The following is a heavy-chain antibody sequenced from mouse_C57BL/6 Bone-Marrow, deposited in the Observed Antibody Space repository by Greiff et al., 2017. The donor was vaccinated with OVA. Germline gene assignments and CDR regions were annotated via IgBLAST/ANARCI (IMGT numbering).Heavy chain of an antibody. CDR2: IDPSDSYT. D-gene: IGHD1-1*01. CDR3: AREDYGSSFWYFDV. V-gene: IGHV1-50*01. CDR1: GYTFTSYW. J-gene: IGHJ1*03. Sequence: QVQLQQPGAELVKPGASVKLSCKASGYTFTSYWMQWVKQRPGQGLEWIGEIDPSDSYTNYNQKFKGKATLTVDTSSSTANMQLSSQTSEDSAVYYCAREDYGSSFWYFDVWGTGTTVTVSS.